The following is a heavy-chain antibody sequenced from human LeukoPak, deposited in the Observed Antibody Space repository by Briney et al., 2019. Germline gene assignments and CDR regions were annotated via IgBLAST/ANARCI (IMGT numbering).Heavy chain of an antibody. CDR2: IYYSGST. CDR3: ARDRARYFDY. J-gene: IGHJ4*02. D-gene: IGHD6-6*01. V-gene: IGHV4-59*01. CDR1: GGSISSYY. Sequence: SETLSFTCTVSGGSISSYYWSWIRQPPGKGLEWIGYIYYSGSTNYNPSLKSRVTMSVDTSKNHFSLKLSSVTAADTAVYYCARDRARYFDYWGQGTLVTVSS.